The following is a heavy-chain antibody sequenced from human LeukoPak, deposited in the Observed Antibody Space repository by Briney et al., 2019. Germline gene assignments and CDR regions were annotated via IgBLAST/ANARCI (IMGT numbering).Heavy chain of an antibody. CDR2: VWYDGRDK. J-gene: IGHJ4*02. CDR1: GFTFTNHA. D-gene: IGHD3-10*01. V-gene: IGHV3-33*01. CDR3: ARYSGSFLDY. Sequence: GGSLRLSCAAFGFTFTNHAIHWVSQAPGKGLEWVAVVWYDGRDKFYSDYVEGRFTISRDNSKNTVNLQMNSLRAEDTAIYYCARYSGSFLDYWGQGTLVTVSS.